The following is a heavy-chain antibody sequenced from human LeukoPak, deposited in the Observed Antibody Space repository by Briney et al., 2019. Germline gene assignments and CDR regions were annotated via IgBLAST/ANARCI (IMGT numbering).Heavy chain of an antibody. CDR2: IYHSGST. CDR1: GYSISSGYY. J-gene: IGHJ4*02. CDR3: ASVEYFDY. V-gene: IGHV4-38-2*02. Sequence: SETLSLTCTVSGYSISSGYYWGWIRQPPGKGLEWIGSIYHSGSTYYNPSLKSRVTISVDTSKNQFSLKLSSVTAADTAVYYCASVEYFDYWGQGTLVTVSS.